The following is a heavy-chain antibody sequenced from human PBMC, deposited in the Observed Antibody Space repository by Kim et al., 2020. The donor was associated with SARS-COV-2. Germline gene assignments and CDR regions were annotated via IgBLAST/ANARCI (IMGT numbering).Heavy chain of an antibody. D-gene: IGHD6-19*01. CDR1: GFTFSSYW. Sequence: GGSLRLSCAASGFTFSSYWMHWVRQAPGKGLVWVSRINSDGSSTSYADSVKGRFTISRDNAKNTLYLQMNSLRAEDTAVYYCARVSSSGWPWAGDWFDPWGQGTLVTVSS. CDR2: INSDGSST. V-gene: IGHV3-74*01. J-gene: IGHJ5*02. CDR3: ARVSSSGWPWAGDWFDP.